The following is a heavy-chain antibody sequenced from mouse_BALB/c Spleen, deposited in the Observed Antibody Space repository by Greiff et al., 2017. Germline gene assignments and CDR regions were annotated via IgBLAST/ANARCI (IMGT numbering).Heavy chain of an antibody. V-gene: IGHV1-69*01. CDR3: ASATAWFAY. CDR1: GYTFTDYW. J-gene: IGHJ3*01. CDR2: IDTSDSYT. Sequence: QVQLQQPGAELVMPGASVKMSCKASGYTFTDYWMHWVKQMPGQGLEWIGAIDTSDSYTSYNQKFKGKATLTVDESTSTAYMQLSSLTSEDSAVYYCASATAWFAYWGQGTLVTVSA.